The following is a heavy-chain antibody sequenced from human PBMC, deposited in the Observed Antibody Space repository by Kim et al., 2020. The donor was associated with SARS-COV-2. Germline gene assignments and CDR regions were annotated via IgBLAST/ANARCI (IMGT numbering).Heavy chain of an antibody. CDR3: ARRRSYVSGYYYYGMDV. V-gene: IGHV4-34*01. D-gene: IGHD5-18*01. CDR1: GGSFSGYY. J-gene: IGHJ6*02. Sequence: SETLSLTCAVYGGSFSGYYWSWIRQPPGKGLEWIGEINHSGSTNYNPSLKSRVTISVDTSKNQFSLKLSSVTAADTAVYYCARRRSYVSGYYYYGMDVWGQGTTVTVSS. CDR2: INHSGST.